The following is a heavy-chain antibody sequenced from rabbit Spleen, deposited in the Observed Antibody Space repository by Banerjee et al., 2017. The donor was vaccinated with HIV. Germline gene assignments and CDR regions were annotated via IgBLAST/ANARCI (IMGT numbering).Heavy chain of an antibody. Sequence: QSLEESGGDLVQPGASLTLTCTASGVSFSFSSYMCWVRQAPGKGLEWIACIDTGYSGFTYFATWAKGRFTISKTSSTTVTLQLTRLTAADTATYFCARDTSSSFSSYGMDLWGQGTLVTVS. CDR2: IDTGYSGFT. CDR3: ARDTSSSFSSYGMDL. CDR1: GVSFSFSSY. D-gene: IGHD1-1*01. V-gene: IGHV1S40*01. J-gene: IGHJ6*01.